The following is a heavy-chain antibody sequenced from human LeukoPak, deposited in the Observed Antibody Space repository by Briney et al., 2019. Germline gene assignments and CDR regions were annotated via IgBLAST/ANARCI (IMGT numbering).Heavy chain of an antibody. CDR1: GFTFSSYS. V-gene: IGHV3-48*01. J-gene: IGHJ4*02. Sequence: GGSLRLSCAASGFTFSSYSMNWVRQAPGKGLEWVSYISSSSSSIYYAVSVKGRLTISRDNAKNSLYLQMNSLRAEDTAVYYCARDLGLDYWGQGTLVTVSS. CDR2: ISSSSSSI. CDR3: ARDLGLDY. D-gene: IGHD1-26*01.